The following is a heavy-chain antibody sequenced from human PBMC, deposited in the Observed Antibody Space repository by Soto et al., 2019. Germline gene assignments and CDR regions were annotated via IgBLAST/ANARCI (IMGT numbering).Heavy chain of an antibody. CDR1: GYTFTSYD. Sequence: ASVKVSCKASGYTFTSYDINWVRQATGQGLEWMGWMNPNSGNTGYAQKFQGRVTITADESTSTAYMELSSLRSEDTAVYYCAREVYYDSSGYYYWGQGTLVTVSS. CDR2: MNPNSGNT. V-gene: IGHV1-8*01. J-gene: IGHJ4*02. D-gene: IGHD3-22*01. CDR3: AREVYYDSSGYYY.